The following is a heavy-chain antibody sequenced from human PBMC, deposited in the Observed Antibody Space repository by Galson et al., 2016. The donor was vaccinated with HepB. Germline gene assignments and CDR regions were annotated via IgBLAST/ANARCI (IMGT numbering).Heavy chain of an antibody. V-gene: IGHV1-18*01. CDR3: ARVIFAIAARRTTVTRPFDY. CDR1: GYTFTSYG. J-gene: IGHJ4*02. CDR2: ISPYNGNT. Sequence: SVKVSCKAFGYTFTSYGTSWVRQAPGQGLEWMGWISPYNGNTNYAQKHQGRVTMTTDTSTSTAYMELRSLRSDDTAVYYCARVIFAIAARRTTVTRPFDYWGQGTLVTVSS. D-gene: IGHD6-6*01.